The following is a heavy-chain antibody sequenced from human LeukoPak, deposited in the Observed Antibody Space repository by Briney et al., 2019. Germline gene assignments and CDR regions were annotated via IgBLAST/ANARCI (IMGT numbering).Heavy chain of an antibody. J-gene: IGHJ4*02. Sequence: GGSLRLSCAASGFIFNNYGLVWVRQAPGKGLEWVSAISNDGGGTTYADSVRGRFTISRDNSKGILYLQMDSLRAEDTAVYYCAKDVLRWAFDYWGQGTLVTVSS. V-gene: IGHV3-23*01. CDR2: ISNDGGGT. CDR3: AKDVLRWAFDY. CDR1: GFIFNNYG. D-gene: IGHD3-16*01.